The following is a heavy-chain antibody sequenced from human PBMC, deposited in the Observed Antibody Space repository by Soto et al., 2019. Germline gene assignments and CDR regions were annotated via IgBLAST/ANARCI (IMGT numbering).Heavy chain of an antibody. D-gene: IGHD3-16*01. J-gene: IGHJ5*02. CDR2: ISSFSNYM. CDR1: GFTFNSYS. Sequence: PGGSLRLSCAVSGFTFNSYSMNWVRQAPGKGLEWVSSISSFSNYMYYTDSVKGRFTISRDNARNSLYLQMNSLRVEDTAIYYCAKTAGYDYVWGSSGLDPWGQGTLVTVSS. V-gene: IGHV3-21*01. CDR3: AKTAGYDYVWGSSGLDP.